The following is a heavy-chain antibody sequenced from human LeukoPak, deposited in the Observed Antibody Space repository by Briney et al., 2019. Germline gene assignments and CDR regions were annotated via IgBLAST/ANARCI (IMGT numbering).Heavy chain of an antibody. CDR3: ARLDETTGYLPTF. CDR1: GYSISSGYY. J-gene: IGHJ4*02. V-gene: IGHV4-38-2*02. Sequence: SETPSLTCTVSGYSISSGYYWGWIRQPPGKGLEWIGSGSTYYNPSLKSRVTISVDTSKNQFSLKLSSVTAADTAVYYCARLDETTGYLPTFWGQGTLVTVSS. D-gene: IGHD1-14*01. CDR2: SGST.